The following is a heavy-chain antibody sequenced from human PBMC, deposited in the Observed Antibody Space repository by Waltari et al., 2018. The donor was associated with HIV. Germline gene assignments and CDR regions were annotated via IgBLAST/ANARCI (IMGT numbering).Heavy chain of an antibody. D-gene: IGHD6-13*01. V-gene: IGHV3-30*04. J-gene: IGHJ5*02. Sequence: QVQLVESGGGVVQPGRSLRLSCAASGFPFSSYAMHWVRQAPGKGLEWVAVISYDGSNKYYADSVKGRFTISRDNSKNTLYLQMNSLRAEDTAVYYCARPQYSSSSAWGQGTLVTVSS. CDR1: GFPFSSYA. CDR3: ARPQYSSSSA. CDR2: ISYDGSNK.